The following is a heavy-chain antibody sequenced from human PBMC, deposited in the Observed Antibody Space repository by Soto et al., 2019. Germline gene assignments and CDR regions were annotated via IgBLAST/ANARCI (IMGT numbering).Heavy chain of an antibody. CDR3: ARRIELLAERYYFDY. J-gene: IGHJ4*02. CDR2: IYPGDSDT. D-gene: IGHD1-26*01. Sequence: GESLKISCKGSGYSFTSYWIGWVRQMPGKGLEWMGNIYPGDSDTRYNPSFQGQVTISADKSISTAYLQWSSLKASDTAMYYCARRIELLAERYYFDYWGQGTLVTVS. V-gene: IGHV5-51*01. CDR1: GYSFTSYW.